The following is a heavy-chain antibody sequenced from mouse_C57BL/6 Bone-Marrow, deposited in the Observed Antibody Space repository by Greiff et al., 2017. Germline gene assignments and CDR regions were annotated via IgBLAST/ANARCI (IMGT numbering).Heavy chain of an antibody. CDR3: ARGAFYYGNPYYYAMDY. CDR2: INPSNGGT. V-gene: IGHV1-53*01. CDR1: GYTFPSYW. D-gene: IGHD2-1*01. Sequence: QVQLQQPGTELVKPGASVKLSCKASGYTFPSYWMHWVKQRPGQGLEWIGNINPSNGGTNYNEKFKSKATLTVDKSSSTAYMQLSSLTSEDSAVYYCARGAFYYGNPYYYAMDYWGQGTSVTVSS. J-gene: IGHJ4*01.